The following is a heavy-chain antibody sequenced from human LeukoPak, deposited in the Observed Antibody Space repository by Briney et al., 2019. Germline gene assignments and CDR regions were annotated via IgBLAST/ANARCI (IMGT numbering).Heavy chain of an antibody. D-gene: IGHD1-26*01. V-gene: IGHV4-59*01. Sequence: SETLSLTCTVSGGSISGYYWSWIRQPPGKGLEWIGFIYHSGSTNYHPSLKSRVTISVDTSKNQYSLRLTSVTAADTAVYYCARHGGSYTFDFWGQGVLVTV. CDR2: IYHSGST. CDR1: GGSISGYY. J-gene: IGHJ4*02. CDR3: ARHGGSYTFDF.